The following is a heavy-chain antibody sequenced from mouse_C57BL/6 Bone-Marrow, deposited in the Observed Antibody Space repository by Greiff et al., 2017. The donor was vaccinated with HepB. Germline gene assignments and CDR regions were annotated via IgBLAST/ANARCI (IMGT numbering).Heavy chain of an antibody. J-gene: IGHJ3*01. CDR2: IWRGGST. D-gene: IGHD2-4*01. V-gene: IGHV2-5*01. CDR1: GFSLTSYG. Sequence: QVQLQQSGPGLVQPSQSLSITCTVSGFSLTSYGVHWVRQSPGKGLEWLGVIWRGGSTDYNAAFMSRLSITKDNSKSQVFFKMNSLQADDTAIYYCAKNEQDYDVGTEFAYWGQGTLVTVSA. CDR3: AKNEQDYDVGTEFAY.